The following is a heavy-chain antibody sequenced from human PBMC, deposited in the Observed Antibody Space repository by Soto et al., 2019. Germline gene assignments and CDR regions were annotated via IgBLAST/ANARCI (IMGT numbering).Heavy chain of an antibody. V-gene: IGHV3-23*01. D-gene: IGHD6-19*01. CDR3: AKASSQWPVPNFDY. CDR1: GFTFTGYA. CDR2: ISGSGGST. Sequence: PGGSLRLSCAASGFTFTGYAMSWVRQAPGKGLEWVSAISGSGGSTYYADSVKGRFTISRDNSKNTLYLQMNSLRAEDTAVYYCAKASSQWPVPNFDYWGQGTLVTVSS. J-gene: IGHJ4*02.